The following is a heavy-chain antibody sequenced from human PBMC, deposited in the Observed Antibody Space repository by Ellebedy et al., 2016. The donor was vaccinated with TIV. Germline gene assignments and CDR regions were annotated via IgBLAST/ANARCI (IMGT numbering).Heavy chain of an antibody. CDR3: ARDRVVPAAIFDFWFDP. CDR1: GYTFTSYD. CDR2: MNPNSGNT. Sequence: ASVKVSCXASGYTFTSYDINWVRQATGQGLEWMGWMNPNSGNTGYAQKFQGRVTMTRNTSISTAYMELSSLRSEDTAVYYCARDRVVPAAIFDFWFDPWGQGTLVTVSS. J-gene: IGHJ5*02. D-gene: IGHD2-2*01. V-gene: IGHV1-8*01.